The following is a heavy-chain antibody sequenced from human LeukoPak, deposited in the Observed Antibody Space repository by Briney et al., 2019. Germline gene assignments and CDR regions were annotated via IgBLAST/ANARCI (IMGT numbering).Heavy chain of an antibody. Sequence: GGSLRLSCAASGFTFNNYEINGVRQAPGMGLEWISYISRSGSTISYADSVRGRITISRDNAKNSLYLQMNSLRAEDTAVYYCARGSPSGTYLDYWGQGTLVTVSS. D-gene: IGHD3-10*01. CDR1: GFTFNNYE. J-gene: IGHJ4*02. CDR3: ARGSPSGTYLDY. CDR2: ISRSGSTI. V-gene: IGHV3-48*03.